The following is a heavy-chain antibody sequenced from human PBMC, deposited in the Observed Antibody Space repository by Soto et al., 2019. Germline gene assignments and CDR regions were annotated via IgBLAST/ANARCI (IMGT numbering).Heavy chain of an antibody. V-gene: IGHV3-23*01. CDR2: ISGSGGST. CDR1: GFTFSSYA. CDR3: AKAARYYYGSGTYNWFDP. Sequence: GGSLRLSCAASGFTFSSYAMSWVRQAPGKGLEWVSAISGSGGSTYYADSVKGRFTISRDNSKNTLYLQMNSLRAEDTAVYYCAKAARYYYGSGTYNWFDPWGQGTLVTVSS. D-gene: IGHD3-10*01. J-gene: IGHJ5*02.